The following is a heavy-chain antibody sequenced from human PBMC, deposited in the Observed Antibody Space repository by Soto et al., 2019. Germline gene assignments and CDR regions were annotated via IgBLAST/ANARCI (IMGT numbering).Heavy chain of an antibody. CDR3: AKDLGIHDQWGY. CDR1: GFTFSSYG. V-gene: IGHV3-30*18. CDR2: ISYDGSNK. D-gene: IGHD1-26*01. J-gene: IGHJ4*02. Sequence: ESGGGVVQPGRSLRLSCAASGFTFSSYGMHWVRQAPGKGLEWVAVISYDGSNKYYAGSVKGRFTISRDNSKNTLYLQMNSLRAEDTAVYYCAKDLGIHDQWGYWGQGTLVTVSS.